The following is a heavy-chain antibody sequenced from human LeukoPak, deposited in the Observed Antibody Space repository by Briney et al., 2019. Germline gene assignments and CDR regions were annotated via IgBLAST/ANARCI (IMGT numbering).Heavy chain of an antibody. Sequence: PGGSLRLSCEASGFTFSNYWMSWVRQAPGKGLEWVANIKQDGSGEFYVDSVKGRFTISRDNAKNSLYLQMNSLRAEDTAVYYCARDNGSPRAYNYYGMDVWGQGTTVTVSS. D-gene: IGHD1-26*01. V-gene: IGHV3-7*01. J-gene: IGHJ6*02. CDR1: GFTFSNYW. CDR3: ARDNGSPRAYNYYGMDV. CDR2: IKQDGSGE.